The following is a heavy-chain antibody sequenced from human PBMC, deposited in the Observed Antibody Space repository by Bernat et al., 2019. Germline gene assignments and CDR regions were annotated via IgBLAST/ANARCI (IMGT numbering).Heavy chain of an antibody. J-gene: IGHJ4*02. CDR2: IIPILGIA. Sequence: QVQLVQSGAEVKKPGSSVKVSCKASGGTFSSYTISWVRQAPGQGLEWMGRIIPILGIANYAQKFQGRVTITADKSTSTAYMELSSLRSEDTAVYYCARDPSWSGSGSLRGYYFDYWGQGTLVTVSS. V-gene: IGHV1-69*08. D-gene: IGHD3-10*01. CDR1: GGTFSSYT. CDR3: ARDPSWSGSGSLRGYYFDY.